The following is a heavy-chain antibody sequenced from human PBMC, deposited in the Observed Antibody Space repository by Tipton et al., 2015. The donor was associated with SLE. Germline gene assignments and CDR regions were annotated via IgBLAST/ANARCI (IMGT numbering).Heavy chain of an antibody. D-gene: IGHD3-3*01. V-gene: IGHV4-31*02. Sequence: NYWMHWIRQHPGEGLEWIGYIYNSGSAHYNASLKSRLTISVDTSKNQFSLTLSSVTAADTAVYYCASLGDRGGVVTWGQGTLVTVSS. CDR1: NY. CDR3: ASLGDRGGVVT. CDR2: IYNSGSA. J-gene: IGHJ4*02.